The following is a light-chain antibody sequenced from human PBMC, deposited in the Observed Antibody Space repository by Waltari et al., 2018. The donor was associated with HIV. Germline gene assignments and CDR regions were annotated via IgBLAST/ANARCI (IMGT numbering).Light chain of an antibody. CDR3: QSSDISGNYWV. CDR2: KDR. Sequence: SYGLTQPPSVSVSPGQTATITCSGATLPKQYGYWYQQKLGNAPVMVIYKDRERPSGIPERFSGSSSATTATLTISGVQPEDEADYYCQSSDISGNYWVLGGGTKLTVL. V-gene: IGLV3-25*03. CDR1: TLPKQY. J-gene: IGLJ2*01.